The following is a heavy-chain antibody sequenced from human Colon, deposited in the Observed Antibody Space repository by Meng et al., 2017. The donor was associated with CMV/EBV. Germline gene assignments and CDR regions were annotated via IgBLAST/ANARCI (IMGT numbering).Heavy chain of an antibody. CDR3: VKDHKD. V-gene: IGHV3-23*01. CDR1: GFTFSSYA. J-gene: IGHJ4*01. Sequence: GSLRLSCVGSGFTFSSYALSWVRQAPGKGLEWVSTVSGSSITPYYADSVKGRFTISRDNYNDILSLEMNSLRVEDTALYYCVKDHKDWGHGTLVTVSS. CDR2: VSGSSITP.